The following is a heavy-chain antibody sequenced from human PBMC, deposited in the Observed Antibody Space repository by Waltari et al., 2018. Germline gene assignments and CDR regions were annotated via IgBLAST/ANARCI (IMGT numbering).Heavy chain of an antibody. CDR3: ARAPLAAAGFDY. CDR1: GFTFSSYR. Sequence: EVQLVESGGGLVKPGGSLRLSCAASGFTFSSYRMNWVRQAPGKGVEWVSSSSSSSSYIYYADSVKGRFTISRDNAKNSLYLQMNSLRAEDTAVYYCARAPLAAAGFDYWGQGTLVTVSS. J-gene: IGHJ4*02. D-gene: IGHD6-13*01. CDR2: SSSSSSYI. V-gene: IGHV3-21*01.